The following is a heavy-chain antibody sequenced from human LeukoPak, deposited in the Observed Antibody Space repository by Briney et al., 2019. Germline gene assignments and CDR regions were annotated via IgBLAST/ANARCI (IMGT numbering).Heavy chain of an antibody. CDR1: GFTYS. CDR3: AAWDPNFYYMDV. CDR2: ISASGGGT. V-gene: IGHV3-23*01. J-gene: IGHJ6*03. D-gene: IGHD1-26*01. Sequence: PGGPLRLSCAISGFTYSMSWVRQAPGKGLEWVSSISASGGGTHYAGSVKGRFTISRDNSKKTMYLQMNSLRVDDTAKYFCAAWDPNFYYMDVWGKGTTVTVSS.